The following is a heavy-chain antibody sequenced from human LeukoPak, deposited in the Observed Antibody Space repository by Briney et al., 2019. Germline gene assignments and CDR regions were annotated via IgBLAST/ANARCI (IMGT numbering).Heavy chain of an antibody. CDR3: ARESPTGSSGRRYFGY. J-gene: IGHJ4*02. Sequence: PGGSLRLSCAASGFTFSSYSMNWVRQAPGKGLEWVSYISSSSSTIYYADSVKGRFTISRDNAKNSLYLQMNSLRDEDTVVYYCARESPTGSSGRRYFGYWGQGTLVTVSS. D-gene: IGHD3-22*01. V-gene: IGHV3-48*02. CDR1: GFTFSSYS. CDR2: ISSSSSTI.